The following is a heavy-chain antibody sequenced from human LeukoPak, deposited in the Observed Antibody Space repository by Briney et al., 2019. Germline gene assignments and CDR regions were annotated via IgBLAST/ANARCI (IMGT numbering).Heavy chain of an antibody. CDR3: AKVPPSYCSGESCRIDY. Sequence: PGGSLRLSCAASGFALNIYAMSWVRQAPGKGLEWVSTISSGGADTYYADSVKGRFTISRDNSKNTLYLQMSSLRAEDTAVYYCAKVPPSYCSGESCRIDYWGQGTLVTVSS. D-gene: IGHD2-15*01. CDR1: GFALNIYA. V-gene: IGHV3-23*01. J-gene: IGHJ4*02. CDR2: ISSGGADT.